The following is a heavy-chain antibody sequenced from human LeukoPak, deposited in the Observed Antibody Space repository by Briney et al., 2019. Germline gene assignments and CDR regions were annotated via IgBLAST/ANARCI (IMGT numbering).Heavy chain of an antibody. Sequence: SETLSLTCTVSGYSISSGYYWGWIRQPPGKGLEWIGSIYHSGSTYYNPSLKSRVTISLDTSGNQFSLKLSSVTAADTAVYYCASGYCGGACQLGGVDMWGQGTMVTVSS. CDR1: GYSISSGYY. V-gene: IGHV4-38-2*02. CDR2: IYHSGST. CDR3: ASGYCGGACQLGGVDM. D-gene: IGHD2-21*02. J-gene: IGHJ3*02.